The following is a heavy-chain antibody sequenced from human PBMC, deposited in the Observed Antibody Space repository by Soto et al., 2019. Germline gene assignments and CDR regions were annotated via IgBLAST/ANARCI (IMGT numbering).Heavy chain of an antibody. V-gene: IGHV4-39*01. D-gene: IGHD1-1*01. CDR3: ASELAALNWFDP. CDR2: IDYRGST. Sequence: SETLSLTCTVSGGSISSSTYYWGWIRQPPGKGLEWIGSIDYRGSTYYNASLKSRVTISVDTSKNQFSLELSSVTAADTAVYYCASELAALNWFDPWGQGTLVTSPQ. J-gene: IGHJ5*02. CDR1: GGSISSSTYY.